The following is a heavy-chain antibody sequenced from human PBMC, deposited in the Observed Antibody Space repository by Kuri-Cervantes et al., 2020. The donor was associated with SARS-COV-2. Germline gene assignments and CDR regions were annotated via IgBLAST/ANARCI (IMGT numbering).Heavy chain of an antibody. CDR1: GGSISSSSYY. J-gene: IGHJ6*02. Sequence: GSLRLSCTVSGGSISSSSYYWGWIRQPPGKELEWNGSIYYSGSTYYNPSLKSRVTISVDTSKNQFSLKLSSVTAADTAVYYCASLKGVVIAIFGMDVWGQGTTVTVSS. CDR3: ASLKGVVIAIFGMDV. V-gene: IGHV4-39*01. D-gene: IGHD3-3*01. CDR2: IYYSGST.